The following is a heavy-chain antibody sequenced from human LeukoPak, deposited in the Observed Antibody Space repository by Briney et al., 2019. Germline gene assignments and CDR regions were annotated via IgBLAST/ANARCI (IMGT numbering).Heavy chain of an antibody. CDR2: IYSGGST. Sequence: GGSLRLSCAGSGFTFSSYAMGWVRQAPGKGLEWVSVIYSGGSTYYADSVKGRFTISRDNSKNTLYLQMNSLRAEDTAVYYCARDDSSKAFDIWGQGTMVTVSS. D-gene: IGHD3-22*01. J-gene: IGHJ3*02. CDR1: GFTFSSYA. CDR3: ARDDSSKAFDI. V-gene: IGHV3-66*01.